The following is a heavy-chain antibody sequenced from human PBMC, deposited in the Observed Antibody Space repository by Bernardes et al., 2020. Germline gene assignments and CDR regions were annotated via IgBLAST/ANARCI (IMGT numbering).Heavy chain of an antibody. Sequence: GSLRLSCAASGFTFSSYSMNWVRQAPGKGLEWVSYISSSSSTIYYADSVKGRFTISRDNAKNSLYLQMNSLRDEDTAVYYCARVGESYYYYGMDVWGKGTTVTVSS. CDR2: ISSSSSTI. J-gene: IGHJ6*04. CDR3: ARVGESYYYYGMDV. D-gene: IGHD2-21*01. V-gene: IGHV3-48*02. CDR1: GFTFSSYS.